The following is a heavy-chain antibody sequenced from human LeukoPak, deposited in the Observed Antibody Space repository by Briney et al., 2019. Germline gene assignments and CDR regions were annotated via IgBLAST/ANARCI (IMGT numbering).Heavy chain of an antibody. V-gene: IGHV3-74*01. Sequence: GGSLTLSCAASGFTFSNYWMHWVRQAPGKGLVWISYISSDGTNTTYADSVRGRFTISRDNAKNTLYLQMNSLTVADTAMYYCARDFQFYYGSGPNRLDPWGRGTLVSVSS. CDR1: GFTFSNYW. J-gene: IGHJ5*02. D-gene: IGHD3-10*01. CDR3: ARDFQFYYGSGPNRLDP. CDR2: ISSDGTNT.